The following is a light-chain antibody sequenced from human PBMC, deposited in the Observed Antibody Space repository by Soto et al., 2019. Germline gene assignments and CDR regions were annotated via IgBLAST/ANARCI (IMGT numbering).Light chain of an antibody. V-gene: IGKV1-39*01. Sequence: DIQLTQSPSSLSASVGDRVTITCRASQTIKNYLNWYQQKPGKAPKLLMFAVSSLPSGVPSRFSGSRSGTDFTLTINSLRSEDFATYSCQQTYSTPWTFGQGTNVEVK. CDR1: QTIKNY. J-gene: IGKJ1*01. CDR3: QQTYSTPWT. CDR2: AVS.